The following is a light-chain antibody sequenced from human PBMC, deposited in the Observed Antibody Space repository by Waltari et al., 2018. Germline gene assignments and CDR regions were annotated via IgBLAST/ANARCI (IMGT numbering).Light chain of an antibody. CDR2: SNN. J-gene: IGLJ2*01. CDR3: AAWDDSLNGVV. Sequence: QSVLTQPPPASGTPGQRVTIPCSGSSSNIGGNTVNWYQQLPRTAPKLLIYSNNQRPSGVPDRFSGSKSGTSASLAISGLQSEDEADYYCAAWDDSLNGVVFGGGTKLTVL. CDR1: SSNIGGNT. V-gene: IGLV1-44*01.